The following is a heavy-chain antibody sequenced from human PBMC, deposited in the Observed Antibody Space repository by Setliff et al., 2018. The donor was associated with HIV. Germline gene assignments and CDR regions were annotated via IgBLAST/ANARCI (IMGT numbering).Heavy chain of an antibody. CDR1: GVSISRYY. Sequence: SEPLSLTCTVSGVSISRYYWNWIRQPPGKGLEWIGYFSFSADNKYNPSLQSRVAISGDTSKNQFSLTLNSLTAADTALYYCARAFRPNDAFDTWGQGTMVTVSS. J-gene: IGHJ3*02. CDR3: ARAFRPNDAFDT. V-gene: IGHV4-59*01. CDR2: FSFSADN.